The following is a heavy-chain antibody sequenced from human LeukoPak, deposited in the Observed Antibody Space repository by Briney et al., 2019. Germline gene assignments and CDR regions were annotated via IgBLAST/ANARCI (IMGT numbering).Heavy chain of an antibody. D-gene: IGHD2-15*01. V-gene: IGHV4-59*08. CDR1: GGSISSYY. CDR2: IYYSGST. Sequence: SETLSLTCTVSGGSISSYYWSWIRQPPGKGLEWIGYIYYSGSTNYNPSLKSRVTISVDTSKNQFSLKLSSVTAADTAVYYCARLFEDCSGGSCYSEKDYWGQGTLVTVSS. CDR3: ARLFEDCSGGSCYSEKDY. J-gene: IGHJ4*02.